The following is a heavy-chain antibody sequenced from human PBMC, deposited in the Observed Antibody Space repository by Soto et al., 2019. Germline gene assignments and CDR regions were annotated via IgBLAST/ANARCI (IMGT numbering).Heavy chain of an antibody. CDR2: IDPSDSYT. V-gene: IGHV5-10-1*01. Sequence: GGSLKISCKGSGYSFTSYWISWVRQMPGKGLEWMGRIDPSDSYTNYSPSFQGHVTISADKSISTAYLQWSSLKASDTAMYYCASSPRGYCSSTSCRELGNYYGMDVWGQGTTVTVSS. CDR3: ASSPRGYCSSTSCRELGNYYGMDV. CDR1: GYSFTSYW. D-gene: IGHD2-2*01. J-gene: IGHJ6*02.